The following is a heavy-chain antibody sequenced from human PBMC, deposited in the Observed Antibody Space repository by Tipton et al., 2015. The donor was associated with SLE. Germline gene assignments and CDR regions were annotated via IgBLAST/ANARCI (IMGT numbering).Heavy chain of an antibody. CDR2: IFNSGTT. CDR1: GGSIGSHY. CDR3: ARVGRDGYNVDY. J-gene: IGHJ4*02. Sequence: GLVKPSETLSLICTVSGGSIGSHYWTWIRQPPRKALEWIGYIFNSGTTAYNPSLSSRVTISVDTSNNQFSLKMSSVTAADAAVYYCARVGRDGYNVDYWGQGTLVTVSS. V-gene: IGHV4-59*11. D-gene: IGHD5-24*01.